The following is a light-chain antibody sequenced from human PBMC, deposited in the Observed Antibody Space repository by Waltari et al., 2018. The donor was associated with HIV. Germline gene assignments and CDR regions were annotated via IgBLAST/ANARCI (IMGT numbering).Light chain of an antibody. J-gene: IGLJ1*01. V-gene: IGLV2-23*02. Sequence: QSALTQPASVSGSPGQSINISCTGNSSDVGSYNLVSWYQQHPGKAPKLMIYEVSKRPSGVSNRFSGSKSGNTASLTISGLQAEDEADYYCCSYAGSSTYVFGTGTKVTVL. CDR2: EVS. CDR3: CSYAGSSTYV. CDR1: SSDVGSYNL.